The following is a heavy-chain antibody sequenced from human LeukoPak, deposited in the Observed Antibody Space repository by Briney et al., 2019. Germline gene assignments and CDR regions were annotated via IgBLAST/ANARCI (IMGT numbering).Heavy chain of an antibody. CDR2: IYYSGST. CDR1: GGSISSSSYY. V-gene: IGHV4-39*07. D-gene: IGHD4-17*01. Sequence: SETLSLTCTVSGGSISSSSYYWGWIRQPPGKGLEWIGSIYYSGSTYYNPSLKSRVTISLDTSKNQFSLKLSSITAADTAVYYCARDAKYGDYVGRWFDPWGQGTLVTVSS. CDR3: ARDAKYGDYVGRWFDP. J-gene: IGHJ5*02.